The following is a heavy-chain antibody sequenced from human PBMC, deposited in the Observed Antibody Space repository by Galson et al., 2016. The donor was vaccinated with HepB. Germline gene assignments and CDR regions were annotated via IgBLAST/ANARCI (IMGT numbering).Heavy chain of an antibody. CDR1: GVSTSNADYY. CDR3: ASPRGGHAYGFLY. Sequence: TLSLTCTVSGVSTSNADYYWSWIRQPPGKGLEWIGYMYYSGSTSYNSALKSRVSISIDMSKNQFSLKLSSVTAADTAGYYCASPRGGHAYGFLYWGQGTLATVSS. CDR2: MYYSGST. V-gene: IGHV4-30-4*08. J-gene: IGHJ4*02. D-gene: IGHD3-10*01.